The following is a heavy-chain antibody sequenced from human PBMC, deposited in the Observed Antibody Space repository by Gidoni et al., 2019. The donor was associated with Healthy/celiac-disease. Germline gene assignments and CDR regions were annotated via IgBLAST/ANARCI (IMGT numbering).Heavy chain of an antibody. D-gene: IGHD2-21*02. Sequence: QLQLQESGPGLVKPSETLSLTCTVSGGSISSSSYYWGWIRQPPGKGLEWIGSIYYSGSTYYNPSLKSRVTISVDTSKNQFSLKLSSVTAADTAVYYCARQGTSYDFEYYYGMDVWGQGTTVTVSS. CDR1: GGSISSSSYY. V-gene: IGHV4-39*01. CDR2: IYYSGST. J-gene: IGHJ6*02. CDR3: ARQGTSYDFEYYYGMDV.